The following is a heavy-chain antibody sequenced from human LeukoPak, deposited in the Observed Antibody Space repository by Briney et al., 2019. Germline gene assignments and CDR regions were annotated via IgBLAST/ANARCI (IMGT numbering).Heavy chain of an antibody. CDR1: GYSFTSYW. CDR2: IYPGDSDT. CDR3: ASSRRITMVRGVTVIDY. Sequence: GESLKISCKGSGYSFTSYWIGWVRQMPGKGLEWMGIIYPGDSDTRYSSSFQGQVTISADKSISTAYLQWSSLKASDTAMYYCASSRRITMVRGVTVIDYWGQGTLVTVSS. D-gene: IGHD3-10*01. J-gene: IGHJ4*02. V-gene: IGHV5-51*01.